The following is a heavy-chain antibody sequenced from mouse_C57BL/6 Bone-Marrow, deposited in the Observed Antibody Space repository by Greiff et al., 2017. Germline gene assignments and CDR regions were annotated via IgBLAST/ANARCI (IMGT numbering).Heavy chain of an antibody. CDR3: ARDPTDNSNSYVDY. CDR1: GFTFSSYA. Sequence: EVQGVESGGGLVKPGGSLKLSCAASGFTFSSYAMSWVRQTPEKRLEWVATISDGGSYTYYPDNVKGRFTISRDNAKNNLYLQMSQLKSEDTAMYLCARDPTDNSNSYVDYWGQSTTLTVSS. J-gene: IGHJ2*01. V-gene: IGHV5-4*01. CDR2: ISDGGSYT. D-gene: IGHD2-5*01.